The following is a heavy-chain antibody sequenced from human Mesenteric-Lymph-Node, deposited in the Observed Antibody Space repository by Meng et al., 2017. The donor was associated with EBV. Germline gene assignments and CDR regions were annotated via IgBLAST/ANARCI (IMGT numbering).Heavy chain of an antibody. J-gene: IGHJ4*02. CDR1: GFSLSSHW. V-gene: IGHV3-74*03. CDR2: SKSDGSYT. Sequence: EGQRVESGGGLVQPGGFLRLCCAASGFSLSSHWMCWGRQAPGKGLVWVARSKSDGSYTTYADSVKGRFTISRDNAKNTVYLQMDSLRVEDTAVYYCASGYSYVQYFEYWGQGTLVTVSS. CDR3: ASGYSYVQYFEY. D-gene: IGHD5-18*01.